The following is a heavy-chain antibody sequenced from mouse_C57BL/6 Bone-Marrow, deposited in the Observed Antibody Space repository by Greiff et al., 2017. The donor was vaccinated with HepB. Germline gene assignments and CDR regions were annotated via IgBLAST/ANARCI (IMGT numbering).Heavy chain of an antibody. Sequence: VQLQQSGAELARPGASVKLSCKASGYTFTSYGISWVKQRTGQGLEWIGEIYPRSGNTYYNEKFKGKATLTADKSSSTAYMELRSLTSEDSAVYFCAREYSEFAYWGQGTLVTVTA. CDR1: GYTFTSYG. J-gene: IGHJ3*01. CDR2: IYPRSGNT. V-gene: IGHV1-81*01. D-gene: IGHD2-12*01. CDR3: AREYSEFAY.